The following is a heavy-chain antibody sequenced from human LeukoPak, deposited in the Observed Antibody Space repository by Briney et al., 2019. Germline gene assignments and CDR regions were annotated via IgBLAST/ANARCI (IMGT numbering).Heavy chain of an antibody. V-gene: IGHV4-38-2*01. Sequence: PSETLSLTCDVSGYAIGSSHYWGWIRQPPGRGLQWIGHVNFHGTSAYNASLRGRVTISIEASKNRFSLRLTSETGADAAIYYCARVVSQAAPDWYMDVWGGGTVVIVSS. J-gene: IGHJ2*01. CDR1: GYAIGSSHY. D-gene: IGHD2-21*01. CDR2: VNFHGTS. CDR3: ARVVSQAAPDWYMDV.